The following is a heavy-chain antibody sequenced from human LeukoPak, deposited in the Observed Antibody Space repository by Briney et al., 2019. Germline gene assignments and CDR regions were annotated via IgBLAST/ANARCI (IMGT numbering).Heavy chain of an antibody. J-gene: IGHJ4*01. Sequence: AGSLRLSCAASGFTFSSYWMHWVRQAPGKGLVWVSRSNSDGSSTNYADSVKGRFTISRDNAKNTLYLQMNSLRAEDTAMYYCARAVYYSNYLGYWGQGTLVTVSS. V-gene: IGHV3-74*01. CDR1: GFTFSSYW. D-gene: IGHD3-10*01. CDR3: ARAVYYSNYLGY. CDR2: SNSDGSST.